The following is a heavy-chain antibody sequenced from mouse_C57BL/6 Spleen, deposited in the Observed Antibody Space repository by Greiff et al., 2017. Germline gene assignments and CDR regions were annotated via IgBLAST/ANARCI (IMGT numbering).Heavy chain of an antibody. CDR3: ARSSSYLYYYAMDY. CDR2: IYPRSGNT. Sequence: QVHVKQSGAELARPGASVKLSCKASGYTFTSYGISWVKQRTGQGLEWIGEIYPRSGNTYYNEKFKGKATLTADKSSSTAYMELRSLTSEDSAVYFCARSSSYLYYYAMDYWGQGTSVTVSS. J-gene: IGHJ4*01. V-gene: IGHV1-81*01. D-gene: IGHD1-1*01. CDR1: GYTFTSYG.